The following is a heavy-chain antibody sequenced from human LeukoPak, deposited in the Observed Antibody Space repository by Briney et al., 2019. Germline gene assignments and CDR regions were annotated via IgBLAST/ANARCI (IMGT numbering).Heavy chain of an antibody. J-gene: IGHJ6*03. Sequence: SETLSPTCAVYGGSFSDYYWSWIRQPPGKGLEWIGEINHSGSTNYNPSLKSRVIISVDTSKNQFSLKLSSVTAADTAVYYCARTDIVVVPAAMGYYYYMDVWGKGTTVTVSS. CDR1: GGSFSDYY. CDR3: ARTDIVVVPAAMGYYYYMDV. D-gene: IGHD2-2*01. CDR2: INHSGST. V-gene: IGHV4-34*01.